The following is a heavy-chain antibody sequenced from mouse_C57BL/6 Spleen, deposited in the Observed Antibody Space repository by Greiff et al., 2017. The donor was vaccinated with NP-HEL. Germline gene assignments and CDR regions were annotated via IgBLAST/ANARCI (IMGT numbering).Heavy chain of an antibody. CDR2: IYPGDGDT. V-gene: IGHV1-80*01. Sequence: VKPGASVKISCKASGYAFSSYWMNWVKQRPGKGLEWIGQIYPGDGDTNYNGKFKGKATLTADKSSSTAYMQLSSLTSEDSAVYFCASQTAQATGFAYWGQGTLVTVSA. CDR3: ASQTAQATGFAY. CDR1: GYAFSSYW. J-gene: IGHJ3*01. D-gene: IGHD3-2*02.